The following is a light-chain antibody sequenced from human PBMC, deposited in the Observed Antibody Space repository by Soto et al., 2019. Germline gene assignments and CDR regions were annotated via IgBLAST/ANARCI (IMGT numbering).Light chain of an antibody. J-gene: IGLJ2*01. CDR2: GNS. CDR3: QSYDNSLSGSGV. V-gene: IGLV1-40*01. Sequence: QAVVTQPPSVSGAPGQRVTISCTGSSSNIGAGYDVHWYQQLPGTAPKLLIHGNSNRPSGVPDRFSGSKSGTSASLAITGLQAEDEADYYCQSYDNSLSGSGVFGGGTKLTVL. CDR1: SSNIGAGYD.